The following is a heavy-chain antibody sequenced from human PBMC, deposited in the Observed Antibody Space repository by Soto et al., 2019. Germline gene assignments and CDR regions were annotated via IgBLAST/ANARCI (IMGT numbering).Heavy chain of an antibody. V-gene: IGHV3-30-3*01. J-gene: IGHJ4*02. CDR2: ISYDGSNK. D-gene: IGHD3-3*01. Sequence: QVQLVESGGGVVQPGRSLRLSCAASGFTFSSYAMHWVRQAPCKGLECVAVISYDGSNKYYADSVKGRFTISRDNSKNNLYLKLNSLRAEDTAVYYGARYKRALRFLEWSYYFDYWGQGTLVTVSS. CDR3: ARYKRALRFLEWSYYFDY. CDR1: GFTFSSYA.